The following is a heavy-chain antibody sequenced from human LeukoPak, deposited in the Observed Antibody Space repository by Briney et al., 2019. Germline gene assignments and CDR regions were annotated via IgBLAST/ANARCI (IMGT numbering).Heavy chain of an antibody. D-gene: IGHD3-10*01. CDR2: IYYSGST. CDR1: GGSTSSGDYY. J-gene: IGHJ4*02. V-gene: IGHV4-30-4*01. CDR3: AREGTMVRGVIPLGFDY. Sequence: SETLSLTCTVSGGSTSSGDYYWSWIRQPPGKGLEWIGYIYYSGSTYYNPSLKSRVTISVDTSKNQFSLKLSSVTAADTAVYYCAREGTMVRGVIPLGFDYWGQGTLVTVSS.